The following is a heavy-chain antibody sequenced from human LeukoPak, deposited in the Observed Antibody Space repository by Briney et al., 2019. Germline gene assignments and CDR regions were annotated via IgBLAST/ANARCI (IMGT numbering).Heavy chain of an antibody. Sequence: SETLSLTCTASGGSISSYYWSWIRQPPGKGLEWIGYIYYSGSTNYNPSLKSRVTISVDTSKNQFSLKLSSVTAADTAVYYCARHAPYGSGSDDAFDIWGQGTMVTVSS. CDR2: IYYSGST. V-gene: IGHV4-59*01. CDR1: GGSISSYY. J-gene: IGHJ3*02. CDR3: ARHAPYGSGSDDAFDI. D-gene: IGHD3-10*01.